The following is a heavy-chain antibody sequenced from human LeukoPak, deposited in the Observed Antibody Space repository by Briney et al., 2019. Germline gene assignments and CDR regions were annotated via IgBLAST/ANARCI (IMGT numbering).Heavy chain of an antibody. CDR3: ARRAGGYSHPYDY. J-gene: IGHJ4*02. CDR1: GFTFSNYV. CDR2: ISYDGSNK. V-gene: IGHV3-30*14. D-gene: IGHD4-23*01. Sequence: GGSLRLSCAASGFTFSNYVIHWVRQAPGKGLEWVAVISYDGSNKYYADSVKGRFTISRDNSKNTLYLQMNSLRAEDTAVYYCARRAGGYSHPYDYWGQGTLVTVSS.